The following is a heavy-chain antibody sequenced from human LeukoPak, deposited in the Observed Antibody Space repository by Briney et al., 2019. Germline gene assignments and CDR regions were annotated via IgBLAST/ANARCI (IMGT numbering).Heavy chain of an antibody. V-gene: IGHV3-30*18. CDR1: GFTFSSYG. J-gene: IGHJ4*02. CDR3: ANDSVSGYFGIAAAIAPYFDY. Sequence: GGSLRLSCAASGFTFSSYGMHWVRQAPGKGLEWVAVISHDGSNKYYADSVKGRFTISRDNSKNTLYLQMNSLRAEDTAVYYCANDSVSGYFGIAAAIAPYFDYWGQGTLVTVSS. CDR2: ISHDGSNK. D-gene: IGHD6-13*01.